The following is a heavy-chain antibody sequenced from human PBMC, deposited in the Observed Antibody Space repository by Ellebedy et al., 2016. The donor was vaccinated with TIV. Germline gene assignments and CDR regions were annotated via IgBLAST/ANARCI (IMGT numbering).Heavy chain of an antibody. CDR2: ISRSSTYI. D-gene: IGHD4-17*01. CDR3: ARKVPAPTTVPPNWYFDL. J-gene: IGHJ2*01. CDR1: GFTFSNYS. V-gene: IGHV3-21*01. Sequence: PGGSLRLSCAASGFTFSNYSMNWVRQPPGKGLEWVSSISRSSTYIYYADSVKGRFTISRDNAKNSLYLQMNSLRAEDTAVYYCARKVPAPTTVPPNWYFDLWGRGTLVTVSS.